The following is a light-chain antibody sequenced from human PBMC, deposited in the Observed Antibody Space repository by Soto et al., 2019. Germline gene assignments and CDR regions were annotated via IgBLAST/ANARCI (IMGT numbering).Light chain of an antibody. CDR1: QGISNW. V-gene: IGKV1-12*01. CDR2: GAY. J-gene: IGKJ4*02. CDR3: QQTNSFFPLT. Sequence: DIQMTQSPSSVSASVGDRVTITCRASQGISNWVAWYQQQPGRAPKHLIYGAYTLQTGVPSRFSGGGSGTHFTLIINSLQPEDFATYYCQQTNSFFPLTFGGGTRVEIK.